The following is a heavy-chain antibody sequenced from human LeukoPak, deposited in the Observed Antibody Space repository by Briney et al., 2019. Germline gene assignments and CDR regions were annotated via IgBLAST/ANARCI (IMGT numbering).Heavy chain of an antibody. D-gene: IGHD3-16*01. CDR3: ARETSQKGAHYMDV. V-gene: IGHV4-59*01. CDR1: GGSISSYY. CDR2: IYYSGST. Sequence: SETLSLTCTVSGGSISSYYWSWIRQPPGKGLEWIGYIYYSGSTNYNPSLKSRVTISVDTSKNQFSLKLSSVTAADTAVYYCARETSQKGAHYMDVWGKGTTVTTSS. J-gene: IGHJ6*03.